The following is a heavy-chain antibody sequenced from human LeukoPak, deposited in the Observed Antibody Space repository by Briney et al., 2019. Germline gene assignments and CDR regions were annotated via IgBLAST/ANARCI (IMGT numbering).Heavy chain of an antibody. CDR2: ISTYNGNT. D-gene: IGHD2-2*01. CDR1: GYSLTSYG. CDR3: ARAVPTAAGGYYMDV. Sequence: ALVKVSCKASGYSLTSYGVSWVRPAPGQGLEWLGWISTYNGNTNYAQKFQGRVTMTTDTSTSTVYMELRSLRSDDTAVYYCARAVPTAAGGYYMDVWGKGTTVTVSS. V-gene: IGHV1-18*01. J-gene: IGHJ6*03.